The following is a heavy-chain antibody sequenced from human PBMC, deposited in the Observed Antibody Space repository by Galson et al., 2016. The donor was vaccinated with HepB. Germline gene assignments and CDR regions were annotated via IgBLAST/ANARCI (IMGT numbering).Heavy chain of an antibody. CDR3: ARIQRSQQCSNGFCYTSYYYYGWDV. D-gene: IGHD2-8*01. V-gene: IGHV2-26*01. CDR1: GFSLSNARMG. Sequence: PALVKPTQTLTLTCTVSGFSLSNARMGVSWIRQPPGKALEWLAHIFSNDEKSYSTSLQSRLTISKDTSRSQVLLTMTNMDPVDTATYYCARIQRSQQCSNGFCYTSYYYYGWDVWGQGTTVTVSS. CDR2: IFSNDEK. J-gene: IGHJ6*02.